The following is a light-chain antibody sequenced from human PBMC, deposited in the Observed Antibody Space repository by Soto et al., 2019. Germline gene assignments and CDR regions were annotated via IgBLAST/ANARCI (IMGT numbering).Light chain of an antibody. CDR1: QSLVHSDGYTY. J-gene: IGKJ2*01. CDR2: RVS. V-gene: IGKV2-24*01. Sequence: EIVMTETPLSSAVTLGQAASISCRSSQSLVHSDGYTYLSWLHQRPGQPPRLLIYRVSNRFSGVPDRFSGSGAGTDFTLKISRVEAEDFGVYYCMQATHWPPYTFGQGTKLEI. CDR3: MQATHWPPYT.